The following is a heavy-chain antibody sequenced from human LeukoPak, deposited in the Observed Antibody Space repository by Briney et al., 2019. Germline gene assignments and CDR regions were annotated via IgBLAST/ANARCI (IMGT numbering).Heavy chain of an antibody. CDR1: GFTFSAFH. CDR2: ITTKANSYAT. D-gene: IGHD6-19*01. V-gene: IGHV3-73*01. CDR3: AKDRRIRPPNGQAVAGTLYS. J-gene: IGHJ4*02. Sequence: GGSLRLSCAASGFTFSAFHMHWVRQASGKGLEWVGRITTKANSYATAYAASVKGRFTVSRDNSKNTLYLQMNSLRAEDTAVYYCAKDRRIRPPNGQAVAGTLYSWGQGTLVTVSS.